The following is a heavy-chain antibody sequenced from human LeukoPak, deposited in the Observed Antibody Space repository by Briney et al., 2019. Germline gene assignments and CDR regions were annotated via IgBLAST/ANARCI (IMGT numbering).Heavy chain of an antibody. V-gene: IGHV4-59*08. Sequence: SETLSLTCTVSGGSISSCYWSWIRQPPGKGLEWIGYISYSGSPNYNPSLKSRVTISVETSKNQFSLKLSSVTAADTAVYYCARVGSYYYDSSGYMYYFDYWGQGTLVTVSS. CDR3: ARVGSYYYDSSGYMYYFDY. D-gene: IGHD3-22*01. CDR1: GGSISSCY. CDR2: ISYSGSP. J-gene: IGHJ4*02.